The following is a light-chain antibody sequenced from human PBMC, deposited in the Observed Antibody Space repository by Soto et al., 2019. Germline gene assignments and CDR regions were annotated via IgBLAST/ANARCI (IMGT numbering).Light chain of an antibody. V-gene: IGKV3-20*01. J-gene: IGKJ4*01. CDR2: GES. CDR1: QTVSSTY. CDR3: QQYGSSPLS. Sequence: EIVLTQSPGTLSLSPGERATLSCRASQTVSSTYLAWYQQKPGQAPRLLIYGESTRATGIPDRFSGSGSGTDFTLTISRLEPEDFAVYYCQQYGSSPLSFDGGTKVEIK.